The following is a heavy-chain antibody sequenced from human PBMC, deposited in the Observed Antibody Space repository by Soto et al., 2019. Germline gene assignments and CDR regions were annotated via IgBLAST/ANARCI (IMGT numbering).Heavy chain of an antibody. CDR1: GYSFTNYD. Sequence: GASVKVSCKASGYSFTNYDINWLRQATGQGLEWMGWMNPKSGKTGYTEKFRGRVTMTRSTSLSTAYMELSSLRFEDTAVYYCTRSHCINGICDPGVSAAPVYWG. V-gene: IGHV1-8*01. J-gene: IGHJ4*01. CDR3: TRSHCINGICDPGVSAAPVY. D-gene: IGHD2-2*01. CDR2: MNPKSGKT.